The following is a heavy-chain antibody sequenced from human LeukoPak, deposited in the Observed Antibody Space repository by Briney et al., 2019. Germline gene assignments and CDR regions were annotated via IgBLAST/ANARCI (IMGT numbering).Heavy chain of an antibody. D-gene: IGHD2-2*01. J-gene: IGHJ5*02. CDR1: GGSFSDYY. CDR3: ARGLGYCSSTSCRWNWFDP. V-gene: IGHV4-34*01. CDR2: INHSGSP. Sequence: SETLSLTCAVYGGSFSDYYWTRIRQPPGKGLEWIGEINHSGSPNNNPSLKSRVSISFDTSKNQFSLKLSSVTAADTAVYYCARGLGYCSSTSCRWNWFDPWGQGTLVTVSS.